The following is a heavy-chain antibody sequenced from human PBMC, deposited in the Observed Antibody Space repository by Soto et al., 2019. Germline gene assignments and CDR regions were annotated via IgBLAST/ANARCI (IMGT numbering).Heavy chain of an antibody. CDR1: GFTFSNYG. J-gene: IGHJ5*02. V-gene: IGHV3-30*18. D-gene: IGHD1-26*01. Sequence: QVQLVGSGGGVVQPGRSLRLSCAASGFTFSNYGMHWVRQAPGKGLEWVALISHDGSNKYYIDSVKGRFTISRDNSKNPLYLQMNSLRTEDTAVYYCAKDRPVKGRSGSLSSWGQGTLGSVSS. CDR3: AKDRPVKGRSGSLSS. CDR2: ISHDGSNK.